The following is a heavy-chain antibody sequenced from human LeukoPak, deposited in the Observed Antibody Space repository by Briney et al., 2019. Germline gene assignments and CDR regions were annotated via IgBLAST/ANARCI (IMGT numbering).Heavy chain of an antibody. Sequence: ETPSLTCTVSGGSINSYYWSWVWQPPGKGLEWIGSIVNSGSTNYDPSLKSRVTISVDTSQNHFSLKLTSVTSADTAVYYCARGNGDLLDWGQGTLVSVSS. CDR2: IVNSGST. J-gene: IGHJ4*01. V-gene: IGHV4-59*01. CDR1: GGSINSYY. CDR3: ARGNGDLLD. D-gene: IGHD1-26*01.